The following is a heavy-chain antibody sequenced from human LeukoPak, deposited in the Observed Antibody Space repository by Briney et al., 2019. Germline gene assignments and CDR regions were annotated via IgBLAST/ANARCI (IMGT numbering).Heavy chain of an antibody. CDR3: AGTIAARGSDY. CDR1: GFTSSSYW. J-gene: IGHJ4*02. D-gene: IGHD6-6*01. CDR2: ISTDGSST. Sequence: GGSLRLSCAASGFTSSSYWMHWVRQTPGRGLVWVSRISTDGSSTSYADSVKGRLTISRDNAKNTLYLQMNSLRAEDTAVYYCAGTIAARGSDYWGQGTLVTVSS. V-gene: IGHV3-74*01.